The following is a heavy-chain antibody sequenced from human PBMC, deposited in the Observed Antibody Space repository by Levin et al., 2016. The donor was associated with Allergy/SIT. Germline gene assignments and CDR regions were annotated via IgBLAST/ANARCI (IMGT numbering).Heavy chain of an antibody. CDR3: ARRRVGDTIIGQVEDAFDM. J-gene: IGHJ3*02. D-gene: IGHD3-3*01. CDR2: ISGRSSSV. Sequence: GESLKISCAASGFTFGYYSMNWVRQAPGKGLEWLSYISGRSSSVYYADSVRGRFTISRDNAKNSLSLQMNSLRDEDTAVYYCARRRVGDTIIGQVEDAFDMWGQGTLVSVSS. V-gene: IGHV3-48*02. CDR1: GFTFGYYS.